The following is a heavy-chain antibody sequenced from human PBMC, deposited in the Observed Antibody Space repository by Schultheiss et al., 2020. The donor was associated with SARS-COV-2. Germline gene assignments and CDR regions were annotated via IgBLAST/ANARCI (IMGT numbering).Heavy chain of an antibody. D-gene: IGHD2-2*01. CDR3: VRDGPAASYGMDV. J-gene: IGHJ6*02. Sequence: GGSLRLSCAASGLSVSNNYMTWVRQAPGKELEWVSVIYSGGNTHYADSVRGRFIISRDNSKNTLYLQMTSLRVEDTAMYYCVRDGPAASYGMDVWGQGTTVTVSS. CDR2: IYSGGNT. CDR1: GLSVSNNY. V-gene: IGHV3-66*01.